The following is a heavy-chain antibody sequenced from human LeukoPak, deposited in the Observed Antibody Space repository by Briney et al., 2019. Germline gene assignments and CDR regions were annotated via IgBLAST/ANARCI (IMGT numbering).Heavy chain of an antibody. CDR3: ARDRYFGSDGFDI. V-gene: IGHV3-33*01. D-gene: IGHD3-10*01. CDR1: GFSFSEHG. J-gene: IGHJ3*02. Sequence: GGSLRLSCAASGFSFSEHGMHWVRQAPGEGPEWVTVTWYDGSNNHCADSVKGRFTISRDNSKNTVFLEMNSLRAEDTAVYHCARDRYFGSDGFDIWGPGTMVIVSS. CDR2: TWYDGSNN.